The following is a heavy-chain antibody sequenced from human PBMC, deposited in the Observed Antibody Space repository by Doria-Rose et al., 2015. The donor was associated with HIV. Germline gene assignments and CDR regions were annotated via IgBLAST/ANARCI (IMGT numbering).Heavy chain of an antibody. Sequence: SGPVLVKPTETLTLTCTVSGVSLSSPGMGVSWIRQPPGKALEWLANIFSDDEISYKTSLKSRLTIPRGTSKSKVVLTMTDMDPVDTATYYCARIKSSRWYHKYYFDFWGQGTLVIVSA. CDR3: ARIKSSRWYHKYYFDF. V-gene: IGHV2-26*01. J-gene: IGHJ4*02. CDR2: IFSDDEI. D-gene: IGHD6-13*01. CDR1: GVSLSSPGMG.